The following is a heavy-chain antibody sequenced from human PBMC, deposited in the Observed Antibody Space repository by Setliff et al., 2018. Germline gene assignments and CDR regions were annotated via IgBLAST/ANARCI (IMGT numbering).Heavy chain of an antibody. D-gene: IGHD1-1*01. Sequence: TLSLTCTVSDDSISSRHYYWSWIRQPAGKGLEWLGPIYTSWSTNYNPSLKGRATLSIDASKRQFSLKLTSVTAADTAVYYCARTGTYRYFDYWGQGALVTVSS. V-gene: IGHV4-61*02. CDR2: IYTSWST. CDR1: DDSISSRHYY. J-gene: IGHJ4*02. CDR3: ARTGTYRYFDY.